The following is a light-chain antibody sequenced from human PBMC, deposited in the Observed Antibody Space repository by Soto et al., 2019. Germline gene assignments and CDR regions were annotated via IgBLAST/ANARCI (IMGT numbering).Light chain of an antibody. CDR3: SSYTSSSTLCV. Sequence: QSALTQPASVSGSPGQSITISCTGTSSDVGGYNYVSWYQQHPGKAPKLMIYDVSNRPSGGSSRFSGSKSGNTASLTISGLQAEDEADYYCSSYTSSSTLCVFGTGTKVTVL. V-gene: IGLV2-14*01. CDR2: DVS. CDR1: SSDVGGYNY. J-gene: IGLJ1*01.